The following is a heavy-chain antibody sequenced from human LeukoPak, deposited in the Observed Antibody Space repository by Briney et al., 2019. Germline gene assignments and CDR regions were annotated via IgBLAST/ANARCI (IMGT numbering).Heavy chain of an antibody. CDR3: ARRRTGDYFDY. CDR1: GFSLTTTGVC. CDR2: IDWDDDK. V-gene: IGHV2-70*11. D-gene: IGHD3/OR15-3a*01. J-gene: IGHJ4*02. Sequence: SGPALVKPTQTLTLTRTFSGFSLTTTGVCVSWIRQPPGKALEWLARIDWDDDKYYSTSLKTRLTISKDTSKNQVVLTMTNMDPVDTATYYCARRRTGDYFDYWGQGTLVTVSS.